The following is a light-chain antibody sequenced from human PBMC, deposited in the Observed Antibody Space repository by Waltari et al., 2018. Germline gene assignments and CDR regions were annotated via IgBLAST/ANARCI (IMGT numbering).Light chain of an antibody. Sequence: HSVLTQPPSASGTPGQRVAISFPGRSPNIGLHWFKSYQELPGAAPRLHIYNNNQRPSGVPDLFSASKSATSASLAIGGLRSEDEGDYYCAAWDDNLNAVVFGGVTKLTVL. CDR1: SPNIGLHW. J-gene: IGLJ2*01. V-gene: IGLV1-44*01. CDR2: NNN. CDR3: AAWDDNLNAVV.